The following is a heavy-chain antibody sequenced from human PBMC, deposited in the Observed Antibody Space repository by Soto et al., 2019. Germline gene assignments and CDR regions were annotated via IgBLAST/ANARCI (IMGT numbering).Heavy chain of an antibody. Sequence: GGSLRLSCAASRFTFNSYGMHWVRQAPGKGLEWVAVISYDGSNKYYADSVKGRFTISRDNSKNTLYLQMNSLRAEDTAVYYCAKDRDSSGWYRFHFDAFNIWGQGTLVTVSS. D-gene: IGHD6-19*01. CDR3: AKDRDSSGWYRFHFDAFNI. V-gene: IGHV3-30*18. J-gene: IGHJ3*02. CDR1: RFTFNSYG. CDR2: ISYDGSNK.